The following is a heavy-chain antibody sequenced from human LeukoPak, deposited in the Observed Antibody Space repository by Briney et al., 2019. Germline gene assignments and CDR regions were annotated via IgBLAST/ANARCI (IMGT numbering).Heavy chain of an antibody. CDR2: ISWNSGSI. J-gene: IGHJ5*02. CDR1: GFTFDDYA. V-gene: IGHV3-9*01. CDR3: ASSWGSAIDL. D-gene: IGHD2-21*01. Sequence: GGSLRLSCAASGFTFDDYAMHWVRQAPGKGLEWVSGISWNSGSIGYADSVKGRFTISRDNAKNSLYLQMNSLRAEDTAMYYCASSWGSAIDLWGQGTLVTVSS.